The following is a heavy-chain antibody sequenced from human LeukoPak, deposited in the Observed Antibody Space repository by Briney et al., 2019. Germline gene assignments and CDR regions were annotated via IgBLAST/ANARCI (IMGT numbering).Heavy chain of an antibody. V-gene: IGHV4-39*01. CDR2: IYYSGST. CDR3: ARHEPLLWFGEPRSNWFDP. J-gene: IGHJ5*02. Sequence: SETLSLTCTVSGGSISSSSYYWGWIRQPPGKGLEWIGSIYYSGSTYYNPSLKSRVTISVDTSKNQFSLKLSSVTAADTAVYYCARHEPLLWFGEPRSNWFDPWGQGTLVTVSS. CDR1: GGSISSSSYY. D-gene: IGHD3-10*01.